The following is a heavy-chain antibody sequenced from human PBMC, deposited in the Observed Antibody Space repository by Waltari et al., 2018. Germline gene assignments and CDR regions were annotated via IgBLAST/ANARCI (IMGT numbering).Heavy chain of an antibody. V-gene: IGHV1-8*01. CDR3: ARAAAPGKGAHWFDP. D-gene: IGHD6-13*01. CDR2: VNPNSGNT. J-gene: IGHJ5*02. CDR1: GYSFHSYE. Sequence: QVQLVQSGAAVKKPGASVKVSCTTSGYSFHSYEIIWVRQATGQGLEWMVWVNPNSGNTGDGENCQDRLVMTTDTSTTTAYMELRGLTSEDSAVYYCARAAAPGKGAHWFDPWGQGTLVIVSS.